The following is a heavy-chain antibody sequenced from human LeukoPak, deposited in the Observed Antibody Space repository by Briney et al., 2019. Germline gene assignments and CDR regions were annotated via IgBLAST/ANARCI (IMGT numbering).Heavy chain of an antibody. CDR1: GGSISSYY. V-gene: IGHV4-4*07. J-gene: IGHJ3*02. D-gene: IGHD1-26*01. CDR3: ARSHPRWVGATHAVDI. CDR2: IYTREST. Sequence: PSETLSLTGTVPGGSISSYYWRWIRQPPGKGLDWIGRIYTRESTNYNPSLKSRDTMSVDTSKNQYSMQRSSVTATDTAVWYCARSHPRWVGATHAVDISGQGTMGTVSS.